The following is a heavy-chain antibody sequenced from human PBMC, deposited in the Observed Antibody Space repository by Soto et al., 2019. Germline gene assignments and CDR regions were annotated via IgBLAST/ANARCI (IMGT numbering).Heavy chain of an antibody. CDR3: ARGRGLWFGDRLQNWFDP. V-gene: IGHV4-30-4*01. CDR1: GGSISSGDYY. CDR2: IYYGGST. J-gene: IGHJ5*02. D-gene: IGHD3-10*01. Sequence: SETLSLTCIVSGGSISSGDYYWSWIRQPPGKGLEWIGYIYYGGSTYYNPSLKSRVTISVDTSKNQFSLKLSSVTAADTAVYYCARGRGLWFGDRLQNWFDPWGQGTLVTVSS.